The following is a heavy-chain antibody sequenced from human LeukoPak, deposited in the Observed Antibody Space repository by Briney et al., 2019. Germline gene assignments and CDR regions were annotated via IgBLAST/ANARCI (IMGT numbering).Heavy chain of an antibody. CDR2: ISSSSSYI. CDR3: ASHTLGYCSGGSCYSGAPFDP. D-gene: IGHD2-15*01. V-gene: IGHV3-21*01. CDR1: GFTFSSYS. Sequence: PGGSLRLSCAASGFTFSSYSMNWVRQAPGKGLEWVSSISSSSSYIYYADSVKGRFTISRDNAKNSLYLQMNSLRAEDTAVYYCASHTLGYCSGGSCYSGAPFDPWGQGTLVTVSS. J-gene: IGHJ5*02.